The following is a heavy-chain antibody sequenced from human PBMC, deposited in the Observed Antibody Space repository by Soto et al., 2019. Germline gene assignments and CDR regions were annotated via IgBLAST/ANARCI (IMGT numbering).Heavy chain of an antibody. D-gene: IGHD2-2*01. CDR2: ISWNSGSI. CDR3: AKGGQLLSGGGGY. V-gene: IGHV3-9*01. CDR1: GFTFDDYA. Sequence: EVQLVESGGGLVQPGRSLRLSCAASGFTFDDYAMHWVRQAPGKGLEWVSGISWNSGSIGYADSVKGRFTIFRDNAKNSLYLHMNSLRAEATALYYCAKGGQLLSGGGGYWGQGTLVTVSS. J-gene: IGHJ4*02.